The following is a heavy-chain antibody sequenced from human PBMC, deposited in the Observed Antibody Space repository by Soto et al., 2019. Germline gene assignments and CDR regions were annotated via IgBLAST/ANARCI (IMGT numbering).Heavy chain of an antibody. Sequence: EVQLLESGGGLVQPGGSLRLSCAASGFTFSSYAMSWVRQAPGKGLEWVSAISGSGGSTYYADSVKGRFTISRDNSKNTLYLQMNSRRAEDKAVYYCAKDGQGYCSGGSCYYDFDYWGQGTLVTVSS. CDR1: GFTFSSYA. V-gene: IGHV3-23*01. CDR3: AKDGQGYCSGGSCYYDFDY. CDR2: ISGSGGST. D-gene: IGHD2-15*01. J-gene: IGHJ4*02.